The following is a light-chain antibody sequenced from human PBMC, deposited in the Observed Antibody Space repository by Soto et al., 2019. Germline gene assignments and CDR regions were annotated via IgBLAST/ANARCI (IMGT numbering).Light chain of an antibody. V-gene: IGKV1-39*01. Sequence: DIPMTQSPSSLSASVGDAVTITCRASQSISTYLNWYQQKPGRAPNLLIFAASTLQSGVPSRFSGSGSGTEFTLTISSLQPEDFVTYYCQQSYSTPPYTFGQGTKLEI. CDR2: AAS. J-gene: IGKJ2*01. CDR3: QQSYSTPPYT. CDR1: QSISTY.